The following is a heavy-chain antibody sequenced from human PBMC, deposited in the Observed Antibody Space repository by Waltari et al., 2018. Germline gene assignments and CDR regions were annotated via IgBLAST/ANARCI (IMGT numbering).Heavy chain of an antibody. CDR1: GFTVSRNY. J-gene: IGHJ2*01. V-gene: IGHV3-53*01. Sequence: EVQLVESGGGLIQPGGSLRLSCSASGFTVSRNYITWVRQAPGKGVEWVSVINSGGDTHYADSVKGRFTISRDNSKNTVYLQMNTLRAEDTALYYCARDVTGYYYFDLWGRGTLVTVSS. CDR3: ARDVTGYYYFDL. CDR2: INSGGDT.